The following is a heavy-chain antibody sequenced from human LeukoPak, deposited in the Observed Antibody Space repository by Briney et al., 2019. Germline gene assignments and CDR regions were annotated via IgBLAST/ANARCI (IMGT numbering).Heavy chain of an antibody. V-gene: IGHV4-34*01. Sequence: KPSETLSLTCAVYGGSFSGYYWSWIRQPRGKGLEWIGEINHSGSTNYNPSLKSRVTISVDTSKNQFSLKLSSVTAADTAVYYCARTRWSREVDYWGQGTLVTVSS. D-gene: IGHD4-23*01. J-gene: IGHJ4*02. CDR1: GGSFSGYY. CDR2: INHSGST. CDR3: ARTRWSREVDY.